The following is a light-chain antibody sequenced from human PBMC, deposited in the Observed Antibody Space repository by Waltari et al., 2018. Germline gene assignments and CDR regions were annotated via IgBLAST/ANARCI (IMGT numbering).Light chain of an antibody. J-gene: IGKJ1*01. CDR1: QSLLHSNGYYY. V-gene: IGKV2-28*01. CDR3: MQTLRSWT. Sequence: EIVMIQSPLSLPVTPGEPASISCRSSQSLLHSNGYYYLDWYLQKTGHSPQLLIYLASSRASGVPDRFSGSGSGTDFTLKISRVEAEDVGVYYCMQTLRSWTFGQGTELEIK. CDR2: LAS.